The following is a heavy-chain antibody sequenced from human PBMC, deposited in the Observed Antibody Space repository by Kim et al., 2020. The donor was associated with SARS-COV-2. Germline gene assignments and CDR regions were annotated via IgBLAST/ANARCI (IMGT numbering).Heavy chain of an antibody. Sequence: GGSLRLSCAASGFTFSNYWMHWVRQAPGKGLVWVSRINSDGTNTNYADSVKGRFTISRDNAKNTLYLQMNSLRAEDTAMYYCARDLYCSGGSCYFPHYGMDVWGQGTTVTVSS. J-gene: IGHJ6*02. CDR1: GFTFSNYW. CDR3: ARDLYCSGGSCYFPHYGMDV. CDR2: INSDGTNT. D-gene: IGHD2-15*01. V-gene: IGHV3-74*01.